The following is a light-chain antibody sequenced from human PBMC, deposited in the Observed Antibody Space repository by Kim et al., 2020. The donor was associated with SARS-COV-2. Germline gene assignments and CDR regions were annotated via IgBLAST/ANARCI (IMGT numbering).Light chain of an antibody. CDR3: QQYGSSSIT. Sequence: SPGETATLSCRASQSVSSSYLAWYQQKLGQAPRLVIYGASSRATGTPGRFSGSGSGTDFTLTIRRLEPEDFALYYCQQYGSSSITFGQGTRLEIK. CDR2: GAS. J-gene: IGKJ5*01. CDR1: QSVSSSY. V-gene: IGKV3-20*01.